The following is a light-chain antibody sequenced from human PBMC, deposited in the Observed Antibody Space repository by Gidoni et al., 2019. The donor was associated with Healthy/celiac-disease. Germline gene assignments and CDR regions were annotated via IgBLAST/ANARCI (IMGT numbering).Light chain of an antibody. CDR1: QGISKY. V-gene: IGKV1-27*01. Sequence: DIQMTQSPSSLSASVGNRVTITCRASQGISKYLAWYQQKPGKVPKLLIYAASTLQSGVPSRFSGSGSGTDFTLTISSLQPEDVETYYCQKYNSATWTFGQGTKVEIK. J-gene: IGKJ1*01. CDR2: AAS. CDR3: QKYNSATWT.